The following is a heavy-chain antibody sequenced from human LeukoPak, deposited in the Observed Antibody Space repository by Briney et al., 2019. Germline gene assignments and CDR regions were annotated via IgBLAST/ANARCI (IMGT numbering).Heavy chain of an antibody. CDR1: GGSISSGGYY. Sequence: PSETLSLTCTVSGGSISSGGYYWSWIRQPPGKGLEWIGYIYHSGSTYYNPSLKSRVTISVDRSKNQFSLKLSSVTAADTAVYYCARERYSSSWQRDDAFDIWGQGTMVTVSS. CDR3: ARERYSSSWQRDDAFDI. J-gene: IGHJ3*02. V-gene: IGHV4-30-2*01. D-gene: IGHD6-13*01. CDR2: IYHSGST.